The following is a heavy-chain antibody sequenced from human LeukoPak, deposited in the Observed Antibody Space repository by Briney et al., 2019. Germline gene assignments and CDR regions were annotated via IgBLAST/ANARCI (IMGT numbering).Heavy chain of an antibody. CDR2: IYDSGST. D-gene: IGHD3-22*01. Sequence: SETSSLTCTVSGGSISSYYWSWIRQPPGKGLEWIGYIYDSGSTNYNPSLKSRVAISVDTSKNQFSLKLSSVTAADTAVYYCARDSGYYYDSSGSRAIDYWGQGTLVTVSS. CDR1: GGSISSYY. V-gene: IGHV4-59*01. J-gene: IGHJ4*02. CDR3: ARDSGYYYDSSGSRAIDY.